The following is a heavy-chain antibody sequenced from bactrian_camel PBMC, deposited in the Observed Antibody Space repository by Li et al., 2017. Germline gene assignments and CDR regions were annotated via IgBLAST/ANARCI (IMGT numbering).Heavy chain of an antibody. CDR1: GFTFSTYD. J-gene: IGHJ4*01. D-gene: IGHD7*01. V-gene: IGHV3S31*01. CDR3: AAARWIDCGGDYRTRWGAFPY. CDR2: ISGGGTT. Sequence: VQLVESGGGLVLPGGSLRLSCAASGFTFSTYDMRWVRQAAGKGPEWVSSISGGGTTYYSDSVKGRFTISKDNAKNTLYLQMASLKPEDTAMYYCAAARWIDCGGDYRTRWGAFPYRGQGTQVTVS.